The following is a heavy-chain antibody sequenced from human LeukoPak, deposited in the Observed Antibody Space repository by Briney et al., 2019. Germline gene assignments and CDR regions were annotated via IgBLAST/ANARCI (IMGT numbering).Heavy chain of an antibody. V-gene: IGHV4-61*02. Sequence: SETLSLTCTVSGDSISSGIHYWSWIRQPAGKGLEWIGRMYTSGSTYYNPSLKSRVTISGDTSKNQLSLKLNSVTAADTAVYYCARVVNSGYDSWFDPWGQGILVTVSS. D-gene: IGHD5-12*01. CDR2: MYTSGST. CDR1: GDSISSGIHY. J-gene: IGHJ5*02. CDR3: ARVVNSGYDSWFDP.